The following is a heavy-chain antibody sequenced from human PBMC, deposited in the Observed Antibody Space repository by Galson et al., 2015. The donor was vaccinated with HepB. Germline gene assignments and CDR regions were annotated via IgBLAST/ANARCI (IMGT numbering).Heavy chain of an antibody. CDR1: GGTFSSYT. CDR3: ASGPIVGAPPPGY. D-gene: IGHD1-26*01. Sequence: SVKVSCKASGGTFSSYTISWVRQAPGQGLEWMGRSIPILGIANYAQKFQGRVTITADKSTSTAYMELSSLKSEDTAVYYCASGPIVGAPPPGYWGQGTLVTVSS. CDR2: SIPILGIA. J-gene: IGHJ4*02. V-gene: IGHV1-69*02.